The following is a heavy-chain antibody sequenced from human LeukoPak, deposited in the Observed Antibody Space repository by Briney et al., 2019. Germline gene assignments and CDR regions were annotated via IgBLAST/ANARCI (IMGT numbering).Heavy chain of an antibody. CDR1: GGSISSYY. Sequence: PSETLSLTCTVSGGSISSYYWSWIRQPPGKGLEWIGSIYFSGSTYYNPSLKSRVTISVDTSKNQFSLKLSSVTAADTAVYYCARDRWGVIDYWGQGTLVTVSS. D-gene: IGHD3-10*01. CDR2: IYFSGST. J-gene: IGHJ4*02. V-gene: IGHV4-59*12. CDR3: ARDRWGVIDY.